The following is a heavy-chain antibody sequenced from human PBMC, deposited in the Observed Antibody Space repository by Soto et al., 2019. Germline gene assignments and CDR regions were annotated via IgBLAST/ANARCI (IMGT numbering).Heavy chain of an antibody. J-gene: IGHJ5*02. CDR2: INPSGGST. CDR3: ASSPLTPAAGTFNWFDP. V-gene: IGHV1-46*01. CDR1: GYTFTSYY. D-gene: IGHD6-13*01. Sequence: QVQLVQSGAEVKKPGASVKVSCKASGYTFTSYYMHWVRQAPGQGLEWMGIINPSGGSTSYAQKFQGRVTMTRDTSTSTVYMELSSLRSEDTAMYYCASSPLTPAAGTFNWFDPWGQGTLVTVSS.